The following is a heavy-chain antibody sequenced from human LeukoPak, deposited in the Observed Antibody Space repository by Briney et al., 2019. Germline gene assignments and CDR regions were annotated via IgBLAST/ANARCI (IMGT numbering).Heavy chain of an antibody. V-gene: IGHV4-59*08. D-gene: IGHD2-15*01. J-gene: IGHJ6*02. CDR3: ARRARSGGSSLDV. CDR2: IYYSGST. CDR1: GGSISSYY. Sequence: PSETLSLTCTVSGGSISSYYWSWIRQPPGKGLEWIGYIYYSGSTNYNPSLKSRVTISVDTSKNQFSLKLSSVTAADTAVYYRARRARSGGSSLDVWGQGTTVTVSS.